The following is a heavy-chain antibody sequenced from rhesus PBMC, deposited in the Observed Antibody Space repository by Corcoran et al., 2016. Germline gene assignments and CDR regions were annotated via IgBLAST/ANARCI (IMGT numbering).Heavy chain of an antibody. CDR3: ARRMAAATYFDY. CDR2: CCVKSRNT. Sequence: QVQLQESGPGLVKPSETLSLTCAVSGGSISSSNWWSWIRQPPGKGLGWIGNCCVKSRNTYSNPSLQSRVTISKDTSKNQFSLKLSSVTAADTAVYYCARRMAAATYFDYWGQGVLVTVSS. J-gene: IGHJ4*01. CDR1: GGSISSSNW. D-gene: IGHD6-43*01. V-gene: IGHV4-65*02.